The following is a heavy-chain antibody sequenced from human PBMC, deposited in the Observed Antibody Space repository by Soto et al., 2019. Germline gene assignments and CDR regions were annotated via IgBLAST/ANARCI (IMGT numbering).Heavy chain of an antibody. CDR2: ISPKSTYR. V-gene: IGHV3-21*05. CDR3: ARGGGGGLFEH. J-gene: IGHJ4*02. D-gene: IGHD2-21*01. CDR1: TFTFSTYS. Sequence: GGSLRLSCAASTFTFSTYSMNWVRQAPGKGLEWLSHISPKSTYRNYADSVKGRFTISRDNTKSSLFLQMNSLGVEDTAVYYCARGGGGGLFEHWGQGVLVTVSS.